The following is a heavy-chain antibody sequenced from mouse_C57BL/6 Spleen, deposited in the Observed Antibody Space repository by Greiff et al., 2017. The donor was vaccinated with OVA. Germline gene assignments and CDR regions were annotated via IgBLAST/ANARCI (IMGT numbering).Heavy chain of an antibody. D-gene: IGHD2-1*01. Sequence: EVQLVESGGGLVKPGGSLKLSCAASGFTFSDYGMHWVRQAPEKGLEWVAYISSGSSTIYYADTVKGRFTISRDNAKNTLFLQMTSLRSEDTAMYYCARGDGNYEFAYWGQGTLVTVSA. J-gene: IGHJ3*01. CDR2: ISSGSSTI. CDR3: ARGDGNYEFAY. CDR1: GFTFSDYG. V-gene: IGHV5-17*01.